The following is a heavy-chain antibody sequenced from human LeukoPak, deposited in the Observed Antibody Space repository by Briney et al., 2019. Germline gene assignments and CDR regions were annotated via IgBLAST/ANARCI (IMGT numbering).Heavy chain of an antibody. CDR1: GFTFSGSA. CDR3: TRLVWEGQIAAARTGSWFDP. J-gene: IGHJ5*02. Sequence: SGGSLKLSCAASGFTFSGSAMHWVRQASGKGLEWVGRIRSKANSYATAYAASVKGRFTISRDDSKNTAYLQMNSLKTEDTAVYYCTRLVWEGQIAAARTGSWFDPWGQGTLVTVSS. D-gene: IGHD6-25*01. V-gene: IGHV3-73*01. CDR2: IRSKANSYAT.